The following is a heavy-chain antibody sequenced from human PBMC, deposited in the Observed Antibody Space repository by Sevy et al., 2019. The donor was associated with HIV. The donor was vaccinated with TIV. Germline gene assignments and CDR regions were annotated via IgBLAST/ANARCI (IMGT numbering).Heavy chain of an antibody. Sequence: GGSLRLSCAASGFTFSSYSMNWVRQAPGKGLEWVSSISSSSSYIYYADSVKGRFTISRDNAKNSLYLQMNSLRAEGTAVYYCARDNRGGELHASDFDYWGQGTLVTVSS. CDR3: ARDNRGGELHASDFDY. V-gene: IGHV3-21*01. D-gene: IGHD1-26*01. J-gene: IGHJ4*02. CDR2: ISSSSSYI. CDR1: GFTFSSYS.